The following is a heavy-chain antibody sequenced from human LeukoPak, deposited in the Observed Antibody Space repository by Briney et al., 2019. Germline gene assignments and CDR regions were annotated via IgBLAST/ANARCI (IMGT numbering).Heavy chain of an antibody. CDR1: GFTFSSYE. CDR2: ISSSGSTI. Sequence: GGSLRLSCAASGFTFSSYEMNWVRQAPGKGLEWVSYISSSGSTIYYADSVKGRFTISRDNAKNSLHLQMNSLRAEDTAVYYCAREAGDPDYWGQGTLVTVSS. D-gene: IGHD7-27*01. J-gene: IGHJ4*02. CDR3: AREAGDPDY. V-gene: IGHV3-48*03.